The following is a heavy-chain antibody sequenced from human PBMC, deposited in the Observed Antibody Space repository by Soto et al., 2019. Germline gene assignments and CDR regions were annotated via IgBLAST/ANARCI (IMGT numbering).Heavy chain of an antibody. D-gene: IGHD2-2*01. V-gene: IGHV1-46*03. CDR2: INPSGGST. J-gene: IGHJ4*02. CDR3: ARDNVEVPSALYYFAY. CDR1: GYTFTRHY. Sequence: QVQLVQSGPDVKRPGASVRVSCKASGYTFTRHYIHWLRQAPGQGLEWMGIINPSGGSTSYPQNFQDRVTMPRDTSTSTAYRELTNLRSEDTAVYYWARDNVEVPSALYYFAYGGQGTLVTVSS.